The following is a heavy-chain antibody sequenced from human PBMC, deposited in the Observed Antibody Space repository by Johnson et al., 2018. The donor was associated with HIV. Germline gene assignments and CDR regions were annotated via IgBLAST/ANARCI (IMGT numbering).Heavy chain of an antibody. Sequence: QMQLVESGGGLVQPGGSLRLSCAASGFTFSSYAMHWVRQAPGKGLEWVAFIRYDGGNKYYADSVKGRFTISRDNSKNTVYLQMHSLRAEDTAGYYCAKGGKYSSHRDDGFDVWGQGTMVTVSS. J-gene: IGHJ3*01. V-gene: IGHV3-30*02. D-gene: IGHD6-6*01. CDR3: AKGGKYSSHRDDGFDV. CDR2: IRYDGGNK. CDR1: GFTFSSYA.